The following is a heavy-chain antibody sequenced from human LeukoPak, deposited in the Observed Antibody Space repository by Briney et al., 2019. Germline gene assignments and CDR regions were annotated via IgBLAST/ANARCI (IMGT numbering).Heavy chain of an antibody. CDR3: AREQAYWFGP. CDR1: GFTVSNSY. V-gene: IGHV3-53*01. Sequence: PGGSLRLSCAASGFTVSNSYMTWVRQAPGKGLEWVSFIYPAGTTSYADSVKGRFTISRDSSKNTLHLQMNSLRADDTAVYYCAREQAYWFGPWGQGSLVTVSS. J-gene: IGHJ5*02. CDR2: IYPAGTT.